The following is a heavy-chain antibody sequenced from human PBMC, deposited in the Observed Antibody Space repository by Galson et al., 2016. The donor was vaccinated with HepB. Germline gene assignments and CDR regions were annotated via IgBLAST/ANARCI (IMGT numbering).Heavy chain of an antibody. J-gene: IGHJ5*01. CDR1: GLSFSVRG. V-gene: IGHV3-33*01. D-gene: IGHD2-15*01. CDR3: ATDGHPTVLVGAALDS. CDR2: IWNDGRTT. Sequence: SLRLSCATSGLSFSVRGMHWVRQAPGKGLEWVAVIWNDGRTTYYGDSVKGRFIISRDNSRETLYLQMNSLRVDDTAIYYCATDGHPTVLVGAALDSWGQGTLVTVSS.